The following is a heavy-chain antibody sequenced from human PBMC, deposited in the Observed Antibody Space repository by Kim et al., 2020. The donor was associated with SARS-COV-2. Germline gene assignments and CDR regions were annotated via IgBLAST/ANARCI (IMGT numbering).Heavy chain of an antibody. CDR3: ARHTSAYSTLDY. Sequence: SETLSLTCTLSSGSISSGTYYWVWIRQPPGNGLEFIGKIHYLGSTDYNPSLKSRVTISIDTSKKSFSLKLTSVTAADTAVYFCARHTSAYSTLDYWGQGALVTVPS. V-gene: IGHV4-39*01. CDR1: SGSISSGTYY. CDR2: IHYLGST. D-gene: IGHD3-22*01. J-gene: IGHJ4*02.